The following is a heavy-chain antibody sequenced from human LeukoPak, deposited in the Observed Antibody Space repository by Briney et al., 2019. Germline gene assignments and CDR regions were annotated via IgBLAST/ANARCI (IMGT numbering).Heavy chain of an antibody. CDR2: IYYGGST. V-gene: IGHV4-59*01. CDR3: ARGSLSGSGWFDP. J-gene: IGHJ5*02. CDR1: GGSISNYY. D-gene: IGHD3-22*01. Sequence: SETLSLTCTASGGSISNYYWTWIRQPPGKGLEWIGYIYYGGSTNYNPSLTSRVTISVDTSKNQFSLKLSSVTAADTAAYYCARGSLSGSGWFDPWGQGTLVTVSS.